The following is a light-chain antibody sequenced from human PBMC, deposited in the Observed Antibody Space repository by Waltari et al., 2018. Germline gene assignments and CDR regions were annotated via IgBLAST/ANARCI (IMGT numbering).Light chain of an antibody. CDR3: QEYDNLPPYT. V-gene: IGKV1-33*01. Sequence: DIQMTQSPSSLSASVGDRVTITCQASRDISSHLNWYQQKPGKAPRLLIYGASNLETGVPSRFSGSGSGTDFTFTISSLQPEDIATYYCQEYDNLPPYTFGQGTKLEIK. CDR2: GAS. CDR1: RDISSH. J-gene: IGKJ2*01.